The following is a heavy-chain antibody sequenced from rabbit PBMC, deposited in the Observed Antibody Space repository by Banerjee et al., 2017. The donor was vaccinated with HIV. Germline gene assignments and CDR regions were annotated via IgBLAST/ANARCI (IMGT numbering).Heavy chain of an antibody. J-gene: IGHJ6*01. CDR2: IYTGNDNT. CDR3: ARSASYASYGMDL. D-gene: IGHD6-1*01. V-gene: IGHV1S45*01. Sequence: QEQLEESGGDLVKPEGSLTLTCTASGFSFSSSYWICWVRQAPGKGLEWIGCIYTGNDNTYYASWAKGRFTISKASSTTVTLQMTSLTAADTATYFCARSASYASYGMDLWGPGTLVTVS. CDR1: GFSFSSSYW.